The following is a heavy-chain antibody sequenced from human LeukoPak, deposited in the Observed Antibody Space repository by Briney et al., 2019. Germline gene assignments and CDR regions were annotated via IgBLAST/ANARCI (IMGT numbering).Heavy chain of an antibody. V-gene: IGHV3-30-3*01. CDR3: ARVGYDTLPFDY. CDR1: GFTFSSYA. Sequence: GGSLRLSCAASGFTFSSYAMHWVRQAPGKGLEWVAVISYDGSNKYYADSVKGRFTISRDNSKNTLYLQMNSLRAEDTAVYYCARVGYDTLPFDYWGQGTLVTVSS. CDR2: ISYDGSNK. J-gene: IGHJ4*02. D-gene: IGHD5-12*01.